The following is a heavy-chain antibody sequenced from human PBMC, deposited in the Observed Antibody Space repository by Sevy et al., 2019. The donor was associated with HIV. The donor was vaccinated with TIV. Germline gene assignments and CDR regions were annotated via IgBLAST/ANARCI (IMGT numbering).Heavy chain of an antibody. CDR3: ARDLPPSATTVAHFDY. V-gene: IGHV3-48*04. CDR1: GFTFSSYW. D-gene: IGHD4-17*01. CDR2: ISNSGNTI. J-gene: IGHJ4*02. Sequence: GGSLRLSCAASGFTFSSYWMSWVRQAPGKGLEWVSYISNSGNTIYYSDSVKGRFTISRDNAKNSLYLQMNSLRAADTAVYYCARDLPPSATTVAHFDYWGRGTLVTVSS.